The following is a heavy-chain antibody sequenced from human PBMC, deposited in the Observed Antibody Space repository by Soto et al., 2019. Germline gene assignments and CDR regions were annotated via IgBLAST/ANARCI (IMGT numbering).Heavy chain of an antibody. CDR1: GGSISRSSYS. J-gene: IGHJ5*02. CDR2: IYYSGST. V-gene: IGHV4-39*01. D-gene: IGHD2-15*01. CDR3: ATRQGGSYNWFDP. Sequence: SETLSLTCTVSGGSISRSSYSWGWIRQPPGKGLEWIGTIYYSGSTYYNPSLKSRVTISVDTSKNQFSLKLSSVTAADTAVYYCATRQGGSYNWFDPWGQGTLVTVSS.